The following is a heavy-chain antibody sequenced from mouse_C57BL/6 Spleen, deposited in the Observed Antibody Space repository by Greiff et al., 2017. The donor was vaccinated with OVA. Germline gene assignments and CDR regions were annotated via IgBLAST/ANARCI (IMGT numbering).Heavy chain of an antibody. CDR3: ERGSNYEGFAY. CDR2: IHPNSGST. D-gene: IGHD2-5*01. V-gene: IGHV1-64*01. J-gene: IGHJ3*01. Sequence: QVQLQQPGAELVKPGASVKLSCKASGYTFTSYWMHWVKQRPGQGLEWIGMIHPNSGSTNYNEKFKSKATLTVDKSSSTAYMQLSSRTSEDSAVYYGERGSNYEGFAYWGQGTLVTVAA. CDR1: GYTFTSYW.